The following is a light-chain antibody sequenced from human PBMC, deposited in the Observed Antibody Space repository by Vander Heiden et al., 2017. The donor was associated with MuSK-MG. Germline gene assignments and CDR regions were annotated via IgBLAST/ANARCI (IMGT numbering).Light chain of an antibody. V-gene: IGKV3-11*01. CDR3: QQRSNGPT. CDR2: DAS. Sequence: EIVLTQSPATLSLSPGERATRSCRASQSVSTEVAWYQQKPGQAPRLRIYDASDRASGIPTRFSGSGSGTDFTLTISSLEPEDFAVYYCQQRSNGPTFGGGTKVEIK. CDR1: QSVSTE. J-gene: IGKJ4*01.